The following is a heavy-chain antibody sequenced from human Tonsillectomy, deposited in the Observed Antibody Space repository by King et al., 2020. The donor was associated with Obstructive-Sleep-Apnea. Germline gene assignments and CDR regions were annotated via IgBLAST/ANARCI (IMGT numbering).Heavy chain of an antibody. J-gene: IGHJ4*02. CDR3: ARDPATGTTSGFDY. V-gene: IGHV3-30*04. Sequence: VQLVESGGGVVQPGSSLRLSCAASGFTFSNYAMHWVRQAPGKGLEWVAVISYDGRNKYDADSLRGRFTISRDNSKNTLFLHMNRLRVEDTAVYYCARDPATGTTSGFDYWGQGTLVTVSS. D-gene: IGHD1-1*01. CDR2: ISYDGRNK. CDR1: GFTFSNYA.